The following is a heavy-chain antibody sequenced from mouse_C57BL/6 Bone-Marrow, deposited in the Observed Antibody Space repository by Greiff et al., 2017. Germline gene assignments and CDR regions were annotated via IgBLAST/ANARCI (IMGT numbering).Heavy chain of an antibody. D-gene: IGHD1-1*01. V-gene: IGHV1-72*01. CDR1: GYTFTSYW. CDR3: ASYYGSSFYAMDY. CDR2: IDPNSGGT. Sequence: VQLQQPGAELVKPGASVKLSCKASGYTFTSYWMHWVKQRPGRGLEWIGRIDPNSGGTKYNEKFKSKATLTVDKPSSTADMQLSSLTSEDSAVYYCASYYGSSFYAMDYWGQGTSVTVSS. J-gene: IGHJ4*01.